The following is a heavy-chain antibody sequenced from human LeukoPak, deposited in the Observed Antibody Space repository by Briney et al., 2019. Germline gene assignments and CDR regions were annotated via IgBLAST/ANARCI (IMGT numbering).Heavy chain of an antibody. D-gene: IGHD6-13*01. V-gene: IGHV3-53*01. CDR3: ARENAAAALDAFDI. J-gene: IGHJ3*02. CDR2: IYSGGST. CDR1: GFTVSSNY. Sequence: GGSLRLSCAASGFTVSSNYMSWVRQAPGKGLEWVSVIYSGGSTYYADSVKGRFTISRDNSKNTLYLQMNSLRAEDTAVYYCARENAAAALDAFDIWGQGTMVTVSS.